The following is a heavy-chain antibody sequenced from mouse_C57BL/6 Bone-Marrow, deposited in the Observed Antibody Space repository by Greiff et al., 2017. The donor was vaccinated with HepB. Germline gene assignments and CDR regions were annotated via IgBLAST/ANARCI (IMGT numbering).Heavy chain of an antibody. V-gene: IGHV1-22*01. CDR3: ARGGIITTVRYFDV. CDR1: GYTFTDYN. CDR2: INPNNGGT. Sequence: EVQLQESGPELVKPGASVKMSCKASGYTFTDYNMHWVKQSHGKSLEWIGYINPNNGGTSYNQKFKGKATLTVNKSSSTAYMELRSLTSEDSAVYYCARGGIITTVRYFDVWGTGTTVTVSS. J-gene: IGHJ1*03. D-gene: IGHD1-1*01.